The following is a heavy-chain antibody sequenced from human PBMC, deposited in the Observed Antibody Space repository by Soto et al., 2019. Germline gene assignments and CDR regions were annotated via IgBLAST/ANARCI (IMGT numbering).Heavy chain of an antibody. J-gene: IGHJ4*02. V-gene: IGHV4-39*01. Sequence: QLQLQESGPGLVKPSETLSLTCTVSGGSISSSSYYWGWIRQPPGKGLEWIGSIYYSGSTYYNPSLKSRVTISVDTSKNQFSLKLSSVTAADTAVYYCARHIHYYDSSGYSHFDYWGQGTLVTVSS. D-gene: IGHD3-22*01. CDR2: IYYSGST. CDR3: ARHIHYYDSSGYSHFDY. CDR1: GGSISSSSYY.